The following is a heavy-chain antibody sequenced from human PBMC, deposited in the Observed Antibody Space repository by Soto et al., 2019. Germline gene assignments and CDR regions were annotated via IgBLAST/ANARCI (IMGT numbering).Heavy chain of an antibody. D-gene: IGHD3-10*01. V-gene: IGHV5-51*01. J-gene: IGHJ4*01. CDR1: GYSFTTYW. CDR3: ARLAYYYASGSSVYFDY. CDR2: IYPGDSDT. Sequence: GESLKISCKGSGYSFTTYWIGWVRQMPGKGLEWMGIIYPGDSDTRYSPSFQGQVTISADKSISTAYLQWTGLKASDTAMYYCARLAYYYASGSSVYFDYWGHGILVTVSS.